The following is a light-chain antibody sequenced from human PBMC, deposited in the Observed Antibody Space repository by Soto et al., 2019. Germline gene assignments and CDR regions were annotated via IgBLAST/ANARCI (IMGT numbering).Light chain of an antibody. Sequence: EILMTQSPATLSVSPGEGLTLSCRASQSISRTLAWYQQRPGQAPRLLIYGASSRATGVPARFSGSGSGTEFTLTISSLQSEDFAVYYRQQYNDWPLTFGGGTKVEIK. J-gene: IGKJ4*01. CDR3: QQYNDWPLT. CDR1: QSISRT. V-gene: IGKV3-15*01. CDR2: GAS.